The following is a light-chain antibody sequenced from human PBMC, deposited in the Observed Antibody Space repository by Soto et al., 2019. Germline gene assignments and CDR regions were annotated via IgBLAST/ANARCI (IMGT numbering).Light chain of an antibody. V-gene: IGKV3-20*01. CDR1: QSVSRSN. J-gene: IGKJ4*01. CDR2: GAS. CDR3: QHYDTSLT. Sequence: EIVLTQSPGTLSLSPGERATLSCRASQSVSRSNFAWYQQKPGQAPRLLIYGASSRATGIPDRFSGAGSGTDFTLSINRLEPEDFAVYYCQHYDTSLTCGGGTKVEL.